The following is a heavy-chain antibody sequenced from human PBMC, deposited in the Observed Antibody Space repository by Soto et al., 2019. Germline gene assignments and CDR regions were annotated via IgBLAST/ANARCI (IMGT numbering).Heavy chain of an antibody. CDR1: GGSISSSSYF. D-gene: IGHD2-21*02. Sequence: QVQLQESGPGLVKPSDTLSLTCTVSGGSISSSSYFWVWIRQPPGKGLECIGNIYYSGSTYYSPSLKSRVTISLDTSKNQFSLKLNSVTAADTAIYYCARHQNIMVVTAARGFDIWGQGTMVTVSS. CDR2: IYYSGST. V-gene: IGHV4-39*01. CDR3: ARHQNIMVVTAARGFDI. J-gene: IGHJ3*02.